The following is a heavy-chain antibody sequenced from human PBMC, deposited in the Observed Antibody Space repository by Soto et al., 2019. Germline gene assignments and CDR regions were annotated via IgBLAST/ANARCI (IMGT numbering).Heavy chain of an antibody. CDR1: GFTFSSFE. D-gene: IGHD2-8*01. Sequence: GGSLRLSCVVSGFTFSSFEMTWVGQAPGKGLEWVSYSTSGGTTYYADSVKGRFTISRDNAKNALYLQMNSLRAEDTAVYYGARVMYATRSSFDYWGQGTLVTVSS. J-gene: IGHJ4*02. V-gene: IGHV3-48*03. CDR3: ARVMYATRSSFDY. CDR2: STSGGTT.